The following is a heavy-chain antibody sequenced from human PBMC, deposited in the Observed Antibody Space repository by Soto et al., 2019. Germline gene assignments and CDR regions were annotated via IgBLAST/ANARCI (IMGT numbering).Heavy chain of an antibody. CDR1: DGSIGSGAFH. J-gene: IGHJ4*02. V-gene: IGHV4-30-4*08. CDR2: IYSSGTT. Sequence: LSEPRPVSDGSIGSGAFHRSFNHQPPGKGLEWIGYIYSSGTTYYNPSLESRVTISLDPSKNPFPLTLSSMPASDTAFFFYASYGTGNAGWVLACWGQGTSVPVSS. CDR3: ASYGTGNAGWVLAC. D-gene: IGHD1-1*01.